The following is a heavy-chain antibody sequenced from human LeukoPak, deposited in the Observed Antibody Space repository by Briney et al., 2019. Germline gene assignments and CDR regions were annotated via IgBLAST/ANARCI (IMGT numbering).Heavy chain of an antibody. Sequence: PGGSLRLSCAASGFTFSSYWMSWVRQAPGKGLEWVSSISNSGSYIYYADSVKGRFTISRDNAKNSLYLQMNSLRAEDTAMYYCARDIGGGACSHWGQGTLVTVSS. CDR1: GFTFSSYW. CDR3: ARDIGGGACSH. D-gene: IGHD1-26*01. V-gene: IGHV3-21*01. J-gene: IGHJ4*02. CDR2: ISNSGSYI.